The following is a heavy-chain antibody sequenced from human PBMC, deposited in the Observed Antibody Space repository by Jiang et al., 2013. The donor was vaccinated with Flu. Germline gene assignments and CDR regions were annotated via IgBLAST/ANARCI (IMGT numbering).Heavy chain of an antibody. D-gene: IGHD6-13*01. J-gene: IGHJ4*02. CDR1: GGSISSYY. CDR3: ARARYSSSWYRGRIDADFDY. V-gene: IGHV4-59*01. Sequence: LLKPSETLSLTCTVSGGSISSYYWSWIRQPPGKGLEWIGYIYYSGSTNYNPSLKSRVTISVDTSKNQFSLKLSSVTAADTAVYYCARARYSSSWYRGRIDADFDYWGQGTLVTVSS. CDR2: IYYSGST.